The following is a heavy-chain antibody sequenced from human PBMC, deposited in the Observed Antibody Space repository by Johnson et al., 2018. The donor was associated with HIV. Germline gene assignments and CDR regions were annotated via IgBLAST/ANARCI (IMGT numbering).Heavy chain of an antibody. J-gene: IGHJ3*02. D-gene: IGHD2-21*01. Sequence: EQLVESGGGLVQPGGSLRLSCAASGFTVSSNYMSWVRQAPGKGLEWVSVIYSGGSTYYADSVKDRFTISRDNSKNTLYLQMNSLRAEDTALYYCAREMVVAGAFDIWGQGTMVTVSS. V-gene: IGHV3-66*01. CDR2: IYSGGST. CDR1: GFTVSSNY. CDR3: AREMVVAGAFDI.